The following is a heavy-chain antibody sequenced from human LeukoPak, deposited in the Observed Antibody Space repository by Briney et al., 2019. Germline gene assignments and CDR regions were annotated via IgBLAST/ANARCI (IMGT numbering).Heavy chain of an antibody. V-gene: IGHV1-46*01. CDR1: GYTFTGYY. D-gene: IGHD3-16*02. CDR3: ARDWFTRLGELSPDRAFDY. CDR2: IAPISGTP. Sequence: ASVKVSCKASGYTFTGYYMHWVRQAPGQGLEWMGGIAPISGTPVYAQKFQDRVNITADTSTNTAYMEMSSLTSEDTAMYYCARDWFTRLGELSPDRAFDYWGQGTLVTVSS. J-gene: IGHJ4*02.